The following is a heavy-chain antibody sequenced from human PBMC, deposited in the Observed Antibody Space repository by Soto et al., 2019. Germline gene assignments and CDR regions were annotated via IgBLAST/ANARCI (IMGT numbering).Heavy chain of an antibody. V-gene: IGHV3-30*18. Sequence: PGGSLRLSCATSGFTFSSYGMHWVRQAPGKGLEWVAVISYDGSNKYHADSVKGRFTISRDNSKNTLYLQMNSLRAEDTAVYYCAKNGNYYDSSGYALDYWGQGTLVTVSS. D-gene: IGHD3-22*01. CDR3: AKNGNYYDSSGYALDY. J-gene: IGHJ4*02. CDR1: GFTFSSYG. CDR2: ISYDGSNK.